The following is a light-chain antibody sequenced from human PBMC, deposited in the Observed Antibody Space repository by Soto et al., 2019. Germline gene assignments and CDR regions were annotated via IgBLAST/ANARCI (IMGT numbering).Light chain of an antibody. V-gene: IGKV1-8*01. J-gene: IGKJ4*01. CDR1: QGISSH. CDR2: TAS. Sequence: AIRMTQSPSAFSASTGDRVTITCRASQGISSHLAWYQVKPGKAPRLLIYTASFFESGVPSRFSGSGSGTDVTLTILSLQSEDFAVDYGQQYFSYPLTFGGGTKVEIK. CDR3: QQYFSYPLT.